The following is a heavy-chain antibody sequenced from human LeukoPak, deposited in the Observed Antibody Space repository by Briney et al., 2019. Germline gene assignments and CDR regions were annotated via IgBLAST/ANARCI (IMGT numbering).Heavy chain of an antibody. CDR1: VFTFNKYA. V-gene: IGHV3-30*04. Sequence: GGSLRLSFAASVFTFNKYAIHWARPAPGKGLEWVAVISNDGVTRIFANSVKGRFTISRDNWKNTLYLQMNSLRAEDTPVYYCQSRGWRDVDYWGQGTLVTVSS. CDR2: ISNDGVTR. D-gene: IGHD6-19*01. J-gene: IGHJ4*02. CDR3: QSRGWRDVDY.